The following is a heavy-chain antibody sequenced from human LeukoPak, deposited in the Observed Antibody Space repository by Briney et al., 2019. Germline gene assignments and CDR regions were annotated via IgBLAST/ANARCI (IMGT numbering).Heavy chain of an antibody. V-gene: IGHV3-66*01. D-gene: IGHD5-24*01. CDR3: ARELATIAFDY. CDR1: GFTDSSNY. J-gene: IGHJ4*02. Sequence: GGSLRLSCAASGFTDSSNYMSWVRQAPGKGLEWVSVIYSGGSTYYADSVKGRFTISRDNSKNTLYLQMNSLRAEDTAVYYCARELATIAFDYWGQGTLVTVSS. CDR2: IYSGGST.